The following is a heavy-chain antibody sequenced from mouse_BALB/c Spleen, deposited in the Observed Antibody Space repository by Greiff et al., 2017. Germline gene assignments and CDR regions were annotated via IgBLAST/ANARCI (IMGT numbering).Heavy chain of an antibody. V-gene: IGHV5-6*01. CDR3: ARPLSTTNYAMDY. J-gene: IGHJ4*01. D-gene: IGHD2-4*01. CDR2: ISSGGSYT. Sequence: EVQLVESGGDLVKPGGSLKLSCAASGFTFSSYGMSWVRQTPDKGLEWVGTISSGGSYTYYPDSVKGRCTISRDNAKNTLYLQMSSLTSEDTAMYYCARPLSTTNYAMDYWGQGTSVTVSS. CDR1: GFTFSSYG.